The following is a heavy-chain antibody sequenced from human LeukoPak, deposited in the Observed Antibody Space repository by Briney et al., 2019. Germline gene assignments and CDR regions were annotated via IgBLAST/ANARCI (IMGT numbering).Heavy chain of an antibody. Sequence: GGTLRLSCAASGFTFDDYAMHWVRQAPGTGLEWVSLISGDGGSTYYADSVKGRFTISRDNSKNSLYLQMNSLRTEDTALYYCAKDSASSWQGGGAFDIWGQGTMVTVSS. CDR1: GFTFDDYA. CDR2: ISGDGGST. V-gene: IGHV3-43*02. J-gene: IGHJ3*02. CDR3: AKDSASSWQGGGAFDI. D-gene: IGHD6-13*01.